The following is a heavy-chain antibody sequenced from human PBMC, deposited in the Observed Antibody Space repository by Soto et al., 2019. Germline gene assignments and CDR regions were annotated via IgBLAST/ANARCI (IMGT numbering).Heavy chain of an antibody. J-gene: IGHJ6*02. CDR1: GFIFGHYA. V-gene: IGHV3-23*01. D-gene: IGHD3-22*01. CDR2: ISGRGDST. CDR3: ARDYMYYYDSSGYGPTYYYYGMDV. Sequence: QPGGSLRLSCAGSGFIFGHYAMTWVRQAPGKGLEWISAISGRGDSTYYADAVKGRFTISRDNAKNSLYLQMNSLRAEDTAVYYCARDYMYYYDSSGYGPTYYYYGMDVWGQGTTVTVSS.